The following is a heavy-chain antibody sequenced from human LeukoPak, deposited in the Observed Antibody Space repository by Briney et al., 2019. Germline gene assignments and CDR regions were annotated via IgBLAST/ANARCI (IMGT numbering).Heavy chain of an antibody. Sequence: SVKVSCKASGGTFSSYAISWVRQAPGQGLEWMGGIIPIFGTANYAQKFQGRVTITTDESTSTAYMELSSLRSEDTAVYYCASGPLGYCSSTSCRPDYMDVWGKGTTVTVSS. V-gene: IGHV1-69*05. D-gene: IGHD2-2*01. CDR3: ASGPLGYCSSTSCRPDYMDV. CDR1: GGTFSSYA. CDR2: IIPIFGTA. J-gene: IGHJ6*03.